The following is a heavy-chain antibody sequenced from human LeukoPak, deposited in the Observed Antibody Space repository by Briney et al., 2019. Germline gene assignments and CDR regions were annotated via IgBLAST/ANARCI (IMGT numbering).Heavy chain of an antibody. CDR3: ARDLRYSGWYFDL. D-gene: IGHD3-16*02. J-gene: IGHJ2*01. Sequence: SQSLSLTCTVSGGSLTSGTYYWSWIRQPAGKGLEWIGRIYTSGSTNYNPSLKSRVTISVDTSKNQFSLKLSFVTAADTAVYYCARDLRYSGWYFDLWGRGTLVTVSS. V-gene: IGHV4-61*02. CDR2: IYTSGST. CDR1: GGSLTSGTYY.